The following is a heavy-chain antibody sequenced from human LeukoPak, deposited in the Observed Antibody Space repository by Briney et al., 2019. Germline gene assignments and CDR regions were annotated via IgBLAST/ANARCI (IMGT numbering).Heavy chain of an antibody. J-gene: IGHJ4*02. Sequence: PSETLSLTCTVSGCSISSGYYWGWIRQPPGKGLEWIGSMYHSGSTYYNPSLKSRVTISVDTSKNHFSLKLTSVTAADTAVYYCARHLSVAAALDWGQGTLVTVSS. CDR3: ARHLSVAAALD. CDR2: MYHSGST. V-gene: IGHV4-38-2*02. D-gene: IGHD6-13*01. CDR1: GCSISSGYY.